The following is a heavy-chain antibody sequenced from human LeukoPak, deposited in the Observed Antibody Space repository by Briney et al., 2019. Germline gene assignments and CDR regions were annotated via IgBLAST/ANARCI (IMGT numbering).Heavy chain of an antibody. Sequence: GASVKVSSKASGYTFTSYGISWVRRAPGQGLEWMGWISAYNGNTNYAQKLQGRVTMTTDTSTSTAYMELRSLRSDDTAVYYCARLFGELLLPSDHFYYMDVWGKGTAVTVSS. V-gene: IGHV1-18*01. CDR3: ARLFGELLLPSDHFYYMDV. CDR2: ISAYNGNT. J-gene: IGHJ6*03. D-gene: IGHD3-10*02. CDR1: GYTFTSYG.